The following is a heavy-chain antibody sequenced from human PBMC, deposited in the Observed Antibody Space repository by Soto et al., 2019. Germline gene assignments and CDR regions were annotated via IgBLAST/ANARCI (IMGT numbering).Heavy chain of an antibody. Sequence: NPGGSLRLSCTASGFTFSSYAMNWVRQAPGKGLEWVSSISSSSSHIYYVDSVKGRFTVSRDNAKNSVFLQMNSLRAEDTAVYHCTREITASDYWGQGNLVTSPQ. V-gene: IGHV3-21*01. CDR3: TREITASDY. J-gene: IGHJ4*02. CDR1: GFTFSSYA. CDR2: ISSSSSHI.